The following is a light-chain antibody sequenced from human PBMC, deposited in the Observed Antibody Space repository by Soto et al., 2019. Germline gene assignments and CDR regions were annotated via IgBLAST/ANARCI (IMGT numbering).Light chain of an antibody. CDR1: QRVSSK. CDR2: GAS. V-gene: IGKV3-15*01. Sequence: EIVMTQSPATLSVSPGERATLSCRASQRVSSKLAWYQQKPGQAPRLLIYGASTRATGIPARFGGSGSGTEFTLTISSLQSEDFAVYYCHQYNYWPWTFGQGTKVEIK. J-gene: IGKJ1*01. CDR3: HQYNYWPWT.